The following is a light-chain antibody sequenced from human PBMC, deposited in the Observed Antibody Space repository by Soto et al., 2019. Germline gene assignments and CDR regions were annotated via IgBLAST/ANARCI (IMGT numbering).Light chain of an antibody. CDR1: QGISSY. CDR3: QQLNSPPSIT. V-gene: IGKV1-9*01. Sequence: IQLTQSPSSLSASVGDRVTITCRASQGISSYLAWYQQKPGKAPNLLIYAASTLQSGVPSRFSGSGSGTDFTLPISRLQPEDFAAYYCQQLNSPPSITFGHGKRLEIK. CDR2: AAS. J-gene: IGKJ5*01.